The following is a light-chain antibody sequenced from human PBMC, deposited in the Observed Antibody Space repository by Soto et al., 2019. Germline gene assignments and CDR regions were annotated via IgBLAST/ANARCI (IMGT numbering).Light chain of an antibody. J-gene: IGLJ1*01. CDR1: SSDFGGYNY. CDR2: DVS. V-gene: IGLV2-11*01. Sequence: QSALTQPRSVSGSPGQSVTISCTGTSSDFGGYNYVSWYQHHPGKAPKPMIYDVSERPSGVPDRFSGSKSGNTASLTISGLQAEDEADYYCCSYAGTFYVFGTGTKLTVL. CDR3: CSYAGTFYV.